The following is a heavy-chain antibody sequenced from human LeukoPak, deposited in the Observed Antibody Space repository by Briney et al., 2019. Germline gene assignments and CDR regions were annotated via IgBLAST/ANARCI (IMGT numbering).Heavy chain of an antibody. CDR1: GFTFSNAW. CDR2: IKSKTDGGTT. D-gene: IGHD5-24*01. Sequence: GGSLRLPCAASGFTFSNAWMSWVRQAPGKGLEWVGRIKSKTDGGTTDYAAPVKGRFTISRDDSKNTLYLQMNSLKTEDTAVYYCTTGSEMATDLDYWGQGTLVTVSS. CDR3: TTGSEMATDLDY. J-gene: IGHJ4*02. V-gene: IGHV3-15*01.